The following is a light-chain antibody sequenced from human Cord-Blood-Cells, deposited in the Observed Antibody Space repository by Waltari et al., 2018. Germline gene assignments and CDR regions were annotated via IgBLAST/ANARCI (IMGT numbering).Light chain of an antibody. CDR3: QSYDSSLSGYV. J-gene: IGLJ1*01. CDR1: SYNIGAGSA. CDR2: GNS. V-gene: IGLV1-40*01. Sequence: QPVLTQPPSVSGAPRQRLTISCPGSSYNIGAGSAVHWYQHLPGTAPKLLIYGNSNRPSGVPDRFSGSKSGTSASLAITGLQAEDEADYYCQSYDSSLSGYVFGTGTKVTVL.